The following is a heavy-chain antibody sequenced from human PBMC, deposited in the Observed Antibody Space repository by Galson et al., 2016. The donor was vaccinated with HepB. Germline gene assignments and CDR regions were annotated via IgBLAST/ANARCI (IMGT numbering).Heavy chain of an antibody. J-gene: IGHJ6*03. CDR3: ARGRGYCSSPSCNYYHYYMDV. D-gene: IGHD2-2*01. V-gene: IGHV4-34*01. CDR2: INHIGST. Sequence: TLSLTCAVDGGSFSGYYWSWIRQPPGKGLEWIGEINHIGSTNYNPSLKSRVTILVDTSKKQFSLRLTSVTAADTAVYYCARGRGYCSSPSCNYYHYYMDVWGKGTTVTVSS. CDR1: GGSFSGYY.